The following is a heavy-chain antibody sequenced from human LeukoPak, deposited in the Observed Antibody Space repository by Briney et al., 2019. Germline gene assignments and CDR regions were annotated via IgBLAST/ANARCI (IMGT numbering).Heavy chain of an antibody. CDR3: AREREGPYGYFAY. CDR1: GGSISSASYY. Sequence: SETLSLTCTVSGGSISSASYYWSWIRQPAGKGLQWIGRIYTSGTTYYNPSLKSRVTVSVDTSKNQFSLKLSSVTAADTAVYYCAREREGPYGYFAYWGQPTLVTVSS. CDR2: IYTSGTT. D-gene: IGHD4-17*01. V-gene: IGHV4-61*02. J-gene: IGHJ4*02.